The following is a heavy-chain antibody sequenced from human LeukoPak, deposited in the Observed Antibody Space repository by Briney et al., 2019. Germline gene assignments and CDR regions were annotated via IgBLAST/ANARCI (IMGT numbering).Heavy chain of an antibody. CDR3: ARRITIFGVAHDAFDI. Sequence: GGSLRLSCAASGVTFSSYSMNWVRQAPGKGLEWVSSISSSSSYIYYADSVKGRFTISRDNAKNSLYLQMNSLRAEDTAVYYCARRITIFGVAHDAFDIWGQGTMVTVSS. CDR2: ISSSSSYI. J-gene: IGHJ3*02. CDR1: GVTFSSYS. D-gene: IGHD3-3*01. V-gene: IGHV3-21*01.